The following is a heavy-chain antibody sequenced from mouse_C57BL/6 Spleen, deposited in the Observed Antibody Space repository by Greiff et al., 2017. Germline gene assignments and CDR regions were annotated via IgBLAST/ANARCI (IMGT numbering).Heavy chain of an antibody. Sequence: QVQLKESGPGLVAPSQSLSITCTVSGFSLTSSAISWVRQPPGKGLEWLGVIWTGGGTNYNSALKSRLSISKDNSKSQVFLKMNSLQTDDTARYYCARNYYGSSYWYFDVWGTGTTVTVSS. V-gene: IGHV2-9-1*01. D-gene: IGHD1-1*01. CDR1: GFSLTSSA. J-gene: IGHJ1*03. CDR3: ARNYYGSSYWYFDV. CDR2: IWTGGGT.